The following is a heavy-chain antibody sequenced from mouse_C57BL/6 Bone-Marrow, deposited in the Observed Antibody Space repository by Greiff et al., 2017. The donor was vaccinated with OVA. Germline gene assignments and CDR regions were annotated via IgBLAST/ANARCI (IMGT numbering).Heavy chain of an antibody. CDR1: GYTFTSYG. D-gene: IGHD1-1*01. Sequence: VQVVESGAELVRPGASVKLSCKASGYTFTSYGISWVKQRTGQGLEWIGEIYPRSGNTYYNEKFKGKATLTADKSSSTAYMELRSLTSEDSAVYFCARYYGSYYFDYWGQGTTLTVSS. V-gene: IGHV1-81*01. CDR3: ARYYGSYYFDY. CDR2: IYPRSGNT. J-gene: IGHJ2*01.